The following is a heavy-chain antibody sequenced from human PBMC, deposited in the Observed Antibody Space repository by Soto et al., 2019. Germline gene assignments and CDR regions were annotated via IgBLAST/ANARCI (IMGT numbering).Heavy chain of an antibody. CDR1: GCTFTSSA. J-gene: IGHJ2*01. V-gene: IGHV1-58*01. D-gene: IGHD6-6*01. CDR3: AAGELDYWYFDL. CDR2: IVVGSSNT. Sequence: AVKVSCQASGCTFTSSAVQGVRQARGQRLEWLGWIVVGSSNTNYAQVFQARVSITRHLSTSAASMELGSLRSEDTAVYSCAAGELDYWYFDLWGRGTLVTVSS.